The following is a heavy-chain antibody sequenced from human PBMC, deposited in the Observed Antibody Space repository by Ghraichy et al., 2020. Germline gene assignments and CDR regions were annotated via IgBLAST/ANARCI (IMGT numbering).Heavy chain of an antibody. CDR2: ISGYSGNT. J-gene: IGHJ4*02. D-gene: IGHD2-2*02. CDR3: ARDDTLGFFDY. Sequence: IGWISGYSGNTNYAQILQGRVTMTTDTSTRTAYMELRSLRSDDTAVYYCARDDTLGFFDYWGQGTLVTVSS. V-gene: IGHV1-18*01.